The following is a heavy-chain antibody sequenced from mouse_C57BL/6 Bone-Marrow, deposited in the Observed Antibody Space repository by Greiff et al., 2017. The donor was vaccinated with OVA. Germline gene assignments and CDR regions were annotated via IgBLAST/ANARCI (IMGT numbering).Heavy chain of an antibody. CDR2: ISDGGSYT. V-gene: IGHV5-4*03. J-gene: IGHJ3*01. Sequence: EVKVVESGGGLVKPGGSLKLSCAASGFTFSSYAMSWVRQTPEKRLEWVATISDGGSYTYYPDNVKGRFTISRDNAKNNLYLQMSHLKSEDTAMYYCARGGGVYYGYDWFAYWGQGTLVTVSA. CDR1: GFTFSSYA. D-gene: IGHD2-2*01. CDR3: ARGGGVYYGYDWFAY.